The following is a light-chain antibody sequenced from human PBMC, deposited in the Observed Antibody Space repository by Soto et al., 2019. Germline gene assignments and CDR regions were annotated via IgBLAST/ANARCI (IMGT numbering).Light chain of an antibody. CDR1: STDFVSYNR. CDR2: EAS. J-gene: IGLJ1*01. V-gene: IGLV2-18*02. CDR3: SSYAGSSNV. Sequence: QSALTQPPSVSGSPGQSVTISCTGTSTDFVSYNRVSWYQQPPGTAPKLIIYEASNRPSGVPGRFSGSKSGNTASLTISGLQAADEADYYCSSYAGSSNVFGTGTKVTVL.